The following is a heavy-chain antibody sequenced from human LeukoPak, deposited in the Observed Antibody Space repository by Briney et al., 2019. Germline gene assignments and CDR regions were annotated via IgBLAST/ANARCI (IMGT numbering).Heavy chain of an antibody. CDR2: ISGSGGST. CDR1: GFTFSSYA. Sequence: PGGSLRLSCAASGFTFSSYAMSWVREAPGRGLEWVSRISGSGGSTYYADSVKGRFTISRDNSKNTLYLQMSSLRAEDTAVYSCAKNIITVAGTRTYFFVMDVWGQGTTVTVSS. J-gene: IGHJ6*02. D-gene: IGHD6-19*01. CDR3: AKNIITVAGTRTYFFVMDV. V-gene: IGHV3-23*01.